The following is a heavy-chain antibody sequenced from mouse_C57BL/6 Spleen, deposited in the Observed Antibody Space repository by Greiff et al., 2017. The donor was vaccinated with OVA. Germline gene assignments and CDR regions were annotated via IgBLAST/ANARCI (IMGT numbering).Heavy chain of an antibody. Sequence: EVKLMESGPGLVKPSQSLSLTCSVTGYSITSGYYWNWIRQFPGNKLEWMGYISYDGSNNYNPSLKNRISITRDTSKNQFFLKLNSVTTEDTATYYCAREDDYDGFDYWGQGTTLTVSS. D-gene: IGHD2-4*01. CDR1: GYSITSGYY. CDR2: ISYDGSN. J-gene: IGHJ2*01. V-gene: IGHV3-6*01. CDR3: AREDDYDGFDY.